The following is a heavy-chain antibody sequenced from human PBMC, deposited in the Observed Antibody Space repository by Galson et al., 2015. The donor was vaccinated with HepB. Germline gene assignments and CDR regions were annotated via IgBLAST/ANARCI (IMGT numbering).Heavy chain of an antibody. Sequence: SVKVSCKASGYTFTSYAMHWVRQAPGQRLEWMGWINAGNGNTKYSQKFQGRVTITRDTSASTAYMELSSLRSEDTAVYYCARDGGIAAAGTAYWGQGTLVTVSS. D-gene: IGHD6-13*01. CDR1: GYTFTSYA. CDR3: ARDGGIAAAGTAY. CDR2: INAGNGNT. V-gene: IGHV1-3*01. J-gene: IGHJ4*02.